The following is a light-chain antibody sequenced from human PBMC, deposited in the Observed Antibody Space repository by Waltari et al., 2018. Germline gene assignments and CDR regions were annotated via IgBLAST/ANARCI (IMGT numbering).Light chain of an antibody. CDR3: QSYDTSLSVV. CDR2: GRP. CDR1: GANIGAGYD. V-gene: IGLV1-40*01. J-gene: IGLJ3*02. Sequence: QSVLTQPPSVSGAPGQGVTISCTGSGANIGAGYDGHWYQQLPRAAPKLLIYGRPSRPLGVPARFFGSTSGASASLAIIGLQAEDEADYYCQSYDTSLSVVFGGGTKLTVL.